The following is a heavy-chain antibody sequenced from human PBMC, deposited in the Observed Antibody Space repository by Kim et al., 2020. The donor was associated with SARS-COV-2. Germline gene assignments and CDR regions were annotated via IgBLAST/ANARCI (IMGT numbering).Heavy chain of an antibody. CDR2: ISSSSSTI. D-gene: IGHD3-16*02. J-gene: IGHJ4*02. CDR3: ARDGGLQIMITFGGVIGYFDY. V-gene: IGHV3-48*04. Sequence: GGSLRLSCAASGFTFSSYSMNWVRQAPGKGLEWVSYISSSSSTIYYADSVKGLFTISRDNAKNSLYLQMNSLRAEDTAVYYCARDGGLQIMITFGGVIGYFDYWGQGTLVTVSS. CDR1: GFTFSSYS.